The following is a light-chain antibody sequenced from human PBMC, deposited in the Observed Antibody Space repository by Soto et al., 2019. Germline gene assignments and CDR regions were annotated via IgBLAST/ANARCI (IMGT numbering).Light chain of an antibody. CDR3: QQYYSYPPALT. CDR2: AAS. V-gene: IGKV1-8*01. J-gene: IGKJ4*01. CDR1: QGISSY. Sequence: AIRMTQSPSSLSASTGDRVTITCRASQGISSYLAWYQQKPGKAPKLLISAASTLQSGVPSRFSGSGSGTDFPLTISCLQSEDFATYYCQQYYSYPPALTFGGGTKVEIK.